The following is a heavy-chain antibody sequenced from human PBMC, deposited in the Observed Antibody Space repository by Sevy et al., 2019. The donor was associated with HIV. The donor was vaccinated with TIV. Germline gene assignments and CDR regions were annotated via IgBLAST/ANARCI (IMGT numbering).Heavy chain of an antibody. V-gene: IGHV3-11*01. D-gene: IGHD3-16*01. CDR3: ASSLLVDGRWGPPYGMDV. Sequence: GGSLRLSCAASGFIFSDRYMNWIRQAPGKGLEWIAYITSNGNTIYYADSVKGRFTISRDNAKNSLFLQMNSLRAEDMAVYYCASSLLVDGRWGPPYGMDVWGQGTTVTVSS. CDR2: ITSNGNTI. J-gene: IGHJ6*02. CDR1: GFIFSDRY.